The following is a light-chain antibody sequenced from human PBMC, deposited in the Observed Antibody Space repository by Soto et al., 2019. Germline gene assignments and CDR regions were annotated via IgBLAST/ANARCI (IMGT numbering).Light chain of an antibody. Sequence: DIQMTQSPSSLSASVGDSVTITCRASQGISTYLNWYQQKPGKAPKLLIYDASNLAAGVPSRFSGSGSGTDFTFTISNLQTEDIATYYCQQYENLPITFGQGTRLEIK. CDR3: QQYENLPIT. J-gene: IGKJ5*01. CDR2: DAS. V-gene: IGKV1-33*01. CDR1: QGISTY.